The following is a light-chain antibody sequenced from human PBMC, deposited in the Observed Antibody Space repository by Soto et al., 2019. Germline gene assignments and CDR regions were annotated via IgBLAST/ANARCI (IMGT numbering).Light chain of an antibody. Sequence: DIVMTQSPDSLAVSLGERATSNCKSSQTGLYSSNNNNYLAWYQQKPGQPPKLLIYWASTRESVVPHRCSGGGYGTDYTLTTITLQAEDVAIYCCQQYYSIQYTFGGETKMEI. V-gene: IGKV4-1*01. CDR1: QTGLYSSNNNNY. J-gene: IGKJ4*01. CDR3: QQYYSIQYT. CDR2: WAS.